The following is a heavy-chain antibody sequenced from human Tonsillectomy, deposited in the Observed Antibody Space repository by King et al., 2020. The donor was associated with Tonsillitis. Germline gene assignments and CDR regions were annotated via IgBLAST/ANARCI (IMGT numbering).Heavy chain of an antibody. J-gene: IGHJ3*02. CDR3: ARSIPAARHQEAFDI. Sequence: VQLQESGPGLVKPSQTLSLTCNVSGGSISSSDYSWTWIRQPPGKGLEWIGYIFYSVNTFYNPSLKSRVTISVDTSRTQFSLRLSSVTAADTAVYYCARSIPAARHQEAFDIWGQGTMVTVSS. V-gene: IGHV4-30-4*01. D-gene: IGHD2-2*01. CDR1: GGSISSSDYS. CDR2: IFYSVNT.